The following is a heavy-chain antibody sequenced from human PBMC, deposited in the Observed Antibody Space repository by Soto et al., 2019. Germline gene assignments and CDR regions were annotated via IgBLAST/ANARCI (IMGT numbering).Heavy chain of an antibody. J-gene: IGHJ3*02. CDR3: ASIGDHDAFDI. V-gene: IGHV1-45*02. CDR2: ITPFNGNT. D-gene: IGHD4-17*01. Sequence: QMQLVQSGAEVKKTGSSVKVSCKASGYTFTYRYLHWVRQAPGQALEWMGWITPFNGNTNYAQKFQDRATITRDRSMSTAYMELSSLRSEDTAMYYCASIGDHDAFDIWGQGTMVTVSS. CDR1: GYTFTYRY.